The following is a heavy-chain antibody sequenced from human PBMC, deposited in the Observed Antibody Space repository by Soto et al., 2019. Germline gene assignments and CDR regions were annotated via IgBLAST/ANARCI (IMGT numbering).Heavy chain of an antibody. Sequence: GASVKVSCKASGGTFSSYAISWVRQAPGQRLAWMGGIIPIFGTANYAQKFQGRVTITADESTSTAYMELSSLRSEDTAVYYCARDRRDILTGYPPTTYFDYWGQGTLVTVSS. CDR2: IIPIFGTA. J-gene: IGHJ4*02. D-gene: IGHD3-9*01. V-gene: IGHV1-69*13. CDR3: ARDRRDILTGYPPTTYFDY. CDR1: GGTFSSYA.